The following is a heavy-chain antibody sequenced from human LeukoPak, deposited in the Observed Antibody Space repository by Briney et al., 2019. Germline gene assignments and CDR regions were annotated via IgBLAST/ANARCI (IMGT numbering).Heavy chain of an antibody. Sequence: SETLSLTCTVSGGSISSYYWSWIRQPPGKGLEWIGYIYYSGSTNYNPSLKSRVTISVDTSKNQFSLKLSSVTAADTAVYYCASSQLWYKYYFDYWGQGTLVTVSS. CDR2: IYYSGST. CDR1: GGSISSYY. V-gene: IGHV4-59*08. J-gene: IGHJ4*02. CDR3: ASSQLWYKYYFDY. D-gene: IGHD5-18*01.